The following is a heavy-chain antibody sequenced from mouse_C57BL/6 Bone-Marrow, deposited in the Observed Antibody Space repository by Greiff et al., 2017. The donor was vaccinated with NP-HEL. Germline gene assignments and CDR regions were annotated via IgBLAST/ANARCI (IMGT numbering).Heavy chain of an antibody. V-gene: IGHV5-6*01. CDR2: ISSGGSYT. CDR1: GFTFSSYG. D-gene: IGHD1-1*01. Sequence: EVQLLESGGDLVKPGGSLKLSCAASGFTFSSYGMSWVRQTPDKRLEWVATISSGGSYTYYPDSVKGRFTISRDNAKNTLYLQMSSLKSEDTAMYYCARRSFITTVKFAYWGQGTLVTVSA. CDR3: ARRSFITTVKFAY. J-gene: IGHJ3*01.